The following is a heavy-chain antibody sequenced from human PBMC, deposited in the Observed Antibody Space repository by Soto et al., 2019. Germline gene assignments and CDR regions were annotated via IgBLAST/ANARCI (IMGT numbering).Heavy chain of an antibody. CDR1: GFTFSSYA. V-gene: IGHV3-30-3*01. D-gene: IGHD2-15*01. CDR3: ARDIVVVVAATRPGDY. J-gene: IGHJ4*02. Sequence: QVQLVESGGGVVQPGRSLRLSCAASGFTFSSYAMHWVRQAPGKGLEWVAVISYDGSNKYYADSVKGRFTISRDNXKXXLYLQMNSLRAEDTAVYYCARDIVVVVAATRPGDYWGQGTLVTVSS. CDR2: ISYDGSNK.